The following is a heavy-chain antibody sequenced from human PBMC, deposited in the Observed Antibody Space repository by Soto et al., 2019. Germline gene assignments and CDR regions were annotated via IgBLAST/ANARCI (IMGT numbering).Heavy chain of an antibody. V-gene: IGHV2-5*02. CDR2: IYWDDDK. D-gene: IGHD2-2*01. CDR3: AHRGSHIVVVPDARAYYFDY. CDR1: GFSLSTSGVG. Sequence: QITLKESGPTLVKPTQTLTLTCTFSGFSLSTSGVGVGWIRQPPGKALEWLALIYWDDDKRYSPSLKSRLTITKDTSKHQVVLTMTNMDPVDTATYYCAHRGSHIVVVPDARAYYFDYWGQGTLVTVSS. J-gene: IGHJ4*02.